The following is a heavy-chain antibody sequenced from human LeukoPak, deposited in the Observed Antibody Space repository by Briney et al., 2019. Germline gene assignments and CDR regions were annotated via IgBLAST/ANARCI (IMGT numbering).Heavy chain of an antibody. V-gene: IGHV3-23*01. J-gene: IGHJ4*02. Sequence: GGSLRLSCAASGFTFSSYAMSWVRQAQGKGLEWVSAISGSGGSTYYADSLQGLFPISRYNSHNTLYLQMNSLRAEDTAVYYCAKGIQRYSSGWTPFDYWGQGTLVTVSS. CDR2: ISGSGGST. CDR3: AKGIQRYSSGWTPFDY. D-gene: IGHD6-19*01. CDR1: GFTFSSYA.